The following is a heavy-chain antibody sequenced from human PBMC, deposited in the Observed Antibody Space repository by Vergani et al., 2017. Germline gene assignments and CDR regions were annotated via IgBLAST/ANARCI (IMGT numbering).Heavy chain of an antibody. CDR1: GFTFSSYA. J-gene: IGHJ6*03. CDR3: AKAGIVVPAAITGIRAYYYYYMDV. Sequence: EVQLLESGGGLVQPGGSLRLSCAASGFTFSSYAMSWVRQAPGKGLEWVSAIRGSGGSTYYADSVKGRFTISRDNSKNTLYLQMNSLRAEDTAVYYCAKAGIVVPAAITGIRAYYYYYMDVWGKGP. V-gene: IGHV3-23*01. CDR2: IRGSGGST. D-gene: IGHD2-2*01.